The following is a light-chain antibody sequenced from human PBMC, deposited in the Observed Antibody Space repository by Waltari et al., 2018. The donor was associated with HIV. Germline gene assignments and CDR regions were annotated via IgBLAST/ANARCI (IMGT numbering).Light chain of an antibody. Sequence: VLTHPLPASLAPGQKARITCGGNDFGSKSLHWYQQKPGQAPVLVVYDDSDRPSGIPERFSGSNSGNTATLTISRVEAGDEADYYCQVWDSSSDHVVFGGGTKLTVL. V-gene: IGLV3-21*02. CDR3: QVWDSSSDHVV. CDR1: DFGSKS. J-gene: IGLJ2*01. CDR2: DDS.